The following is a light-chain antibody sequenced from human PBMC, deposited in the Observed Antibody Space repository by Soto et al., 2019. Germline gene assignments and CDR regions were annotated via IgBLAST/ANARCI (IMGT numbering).Light chain of an antibody. CDR3: QEYNNWPPYT. V-gene: IGKV3-15*01. J-gene: IGKJ2*01. CDR1: QSVNSN. Sequence: ENVLRQSPDTLSLSPGERATLPCRASQSVNSNLAWYQQKPGQTPRLLIYGASTRATGIPARFSGSGSETEFTLTISSLQSEDFAVYYCQEYNNWPPYTFGQGTKVDIK. CDR2: GAS.